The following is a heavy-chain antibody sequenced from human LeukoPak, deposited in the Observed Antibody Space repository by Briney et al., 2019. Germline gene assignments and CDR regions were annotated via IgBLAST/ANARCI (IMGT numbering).Heavy chain of an antibody. J-gene: IGHJ4*02. D-gene: IGHD6-13*01. CDR3: ARNASWYADF. CDR1: GGSFSGYY. CDR2: INHSGST. Sequence: ETLSLTCAVYGGSFSGYYWSWIRQPPGKGLEWIGEINHSGSTNYNPSLKSRVTISVDTSKNQFSLKLSSVTAADTAVYYCARNASWYADFWGQGTLVTVSS. V-gene: IGHV4-34*01.